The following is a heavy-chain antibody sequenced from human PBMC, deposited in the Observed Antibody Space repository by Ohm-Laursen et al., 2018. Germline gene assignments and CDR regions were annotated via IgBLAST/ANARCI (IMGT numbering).Heavy chain of an antibody. D-gene: IGHD3-3*01. J-gene: IGHJ4*02. CDR3: ARGSADASGYFSRAEYYFDY. Sequence: SLRLSCSASGFTFTSYWMSWVRQAPGKGLEWVSYISSSGSTIYYADSVKGRFTISRDNAKNSLYLQMNSLRAEDTAVYYCARGSADASGYFSRAEYYFDYWGQGTLVTVSS. CDR1: GFTFTSYW. V-gene: IGHV3-48*03. CDR2: ISSSGSTI.